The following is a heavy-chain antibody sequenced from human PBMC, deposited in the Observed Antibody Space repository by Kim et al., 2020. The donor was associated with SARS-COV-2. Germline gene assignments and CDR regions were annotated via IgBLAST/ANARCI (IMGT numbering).Heavy chain of an antibody. CDR3: ARWATIQRGWFDA. D-gene: IGHD2-21*01. CDR2: IYYTGDT. Sequence: SETLSLTCTVSGDSINDGGYYWSWIRQHPGQVLVWIRYIYYTGDTYYNPFLRSRVTISLDTSQYEFSLNLFSVTAADTAVYYCARWATIQRGWFDAWGQG. J-gene: IGHJ5*02. V-gene: IGHV4-31*03. CDR1: GDSINDGGYY.